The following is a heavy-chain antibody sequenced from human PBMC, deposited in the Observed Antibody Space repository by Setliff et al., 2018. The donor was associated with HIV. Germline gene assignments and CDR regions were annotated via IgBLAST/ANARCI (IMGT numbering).Heavy chain of an antibody. D-gene: IGHD3-10*01. Sequence: PSETLSLTCTVSGGSMSSCYWSWIRQPPGKGLEWIGSIYYTGSTDYNPSLMSRVTISLDTPKNQFSLKLNSVIAADTAVYYCARNRVPSSLWGQGTLVTVSS. CDR3: ARNRVPSSL. V-gene: IGHV4-59*01. CDR2: IYYTGST. CDR1: GGSMSSCY. J-gene: IGHJ4*02.